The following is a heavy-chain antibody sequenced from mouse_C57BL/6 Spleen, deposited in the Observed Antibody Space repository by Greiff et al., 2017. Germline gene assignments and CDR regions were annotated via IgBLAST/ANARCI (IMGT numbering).Heavy chain of an antibody. Sequence: QVQLKQPGTELVKPGASVKLSCKASGYTFTSYWMHWVKQRPGQGLEWIGNINPSNGGTNYNEKFKSKATLTVDKSSSTAYMQLSSLTSEDSAVYYCARWRGDYDWYFDVWGTGTTVTVSS. J-gene: IGHJ1*03. V-gene: IGHV1-53*01. CDR1: GYTFTSYW. CDR3: ARWRGDYDWYFDV. CDR2: INPSNGGT. D-gene: IGHD2-4*01.